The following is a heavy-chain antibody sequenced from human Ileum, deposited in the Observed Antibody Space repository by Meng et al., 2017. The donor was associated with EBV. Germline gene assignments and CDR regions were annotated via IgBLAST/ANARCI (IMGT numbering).Heavy chain of an antibody. V-gene: IGHV4-59*08. D-gene: IGHD2-15*01. CDR1: GGSISSYY. CDR3: ARGGWSLDY. Sequence: VPVQGSGPGLVKPSETLSLTCTGSGGSISSYYWSWIRQPPGKGLEWIGYIYYSGSTNYNPSLKSRVTISVDTSKNQFSLNLSSVTAADTAVYYCARGGWSLDYWGQGTLVTVSS. CDR2: IYYSGST. J-gene: IGHJ4*02.